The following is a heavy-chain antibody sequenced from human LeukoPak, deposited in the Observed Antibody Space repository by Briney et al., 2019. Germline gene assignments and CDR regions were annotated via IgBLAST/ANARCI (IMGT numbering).Heavy chain of an antibody. D-gene: IGHD3-3*01. V-gene: IGHV4-34*01. CDR1: GGSFSGYY. Sequence: PSETLSLTCAVYGGSFSGYYWSWIRQPPGKGLEWIGEINHSGSTNYNPSLESRVTISVDTSKNQFSLTLSSVTAADTAVYYCARVGRKRITIFGVVRAPFDYWGQGTLVTVSS. CDR3: ARVGRKRITIFGVVRAPFDY. J-gene: IGHJ4*02. CDR2: INHSGST.